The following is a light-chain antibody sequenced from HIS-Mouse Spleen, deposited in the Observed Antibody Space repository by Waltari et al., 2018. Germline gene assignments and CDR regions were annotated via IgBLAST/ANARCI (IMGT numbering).Light chain of an antibody. J-gene: IGLJ1*01. CDR2: DDS. CDR3: QVWDSSSDHYV. CDR1: NIGTKS. V-gene: IGLV3-21*03. Sequence: SSVLTQPPSVSVALAKTARITCRVNNIGTKSVHWYQQKPGQAPVLVVYDDSGRPSGIPERFSGDNSGNTATLTISRVEAGDEADYYCQVWDSSSDHYVFGTGTKVTVL.